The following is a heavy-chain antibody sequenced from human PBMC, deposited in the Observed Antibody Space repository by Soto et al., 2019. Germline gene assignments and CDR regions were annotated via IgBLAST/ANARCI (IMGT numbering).Heavy chain of an antibody. Sequence: ASVKVSCKASGYTFTSYGISWVRQAPGQGLEWMGWISAYNGNTNYAQKLQDRVTMTTDTSTSTAYMELRSLRSDDTAVYYCARDQFKGYYDSSGSPGYWGQGTLVTVSS. V-gene: IGHV1-18*01. J-gene: IGHJ4*02. D-gene: IGHD3-22*01. CDR3: ARDQFKGYYDSSGSPGY. CDR2: ISAYNGNT. CDR1: GYTFTSYG.